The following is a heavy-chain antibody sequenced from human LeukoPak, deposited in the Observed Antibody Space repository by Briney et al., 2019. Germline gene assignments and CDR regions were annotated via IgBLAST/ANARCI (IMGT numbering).Heavy chain of an antibody. Sequence: GGPLRLSCAASGFMFSNYAMSWVRQAPGKGLEWVSGISGSGETTYYSDSEKGRFTISRDNSRNTLYLHMNSLRAEDTAVYFCARESFKALAGYLDSWGQGSLVTVSS. V-gene: IGHV3-23*01. CDR3: ARESFKALAGYLDS. CDR1: GFMFSNYA. D-gene: IGHD6-19*01. J-gene: IGHJ4*02. CDR2: ISGSGETT.